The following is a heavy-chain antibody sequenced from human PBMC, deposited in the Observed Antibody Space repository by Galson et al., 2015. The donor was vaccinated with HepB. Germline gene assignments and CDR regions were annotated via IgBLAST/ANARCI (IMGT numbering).Heavy chain of an antibody. J-gene: IGHJ2*01. V-gene: IGHV3-30*18. D-gene: IGHD1-1*01. CDR3: AKEAQVHMRILAWCFDH. Sequence: SLRLSCAASGFTFKNFGIHWVRQAPGRGLEWVAGVSFDGSNKYYADSVKGRFTISRDNSKNTLYLQMNSLRRDGTAVYYCAKEAQVHMRILAWCFDHSGPCTPVVVSS. CDR1: GFTFKNFG. CDR2: VSFDGSNK.